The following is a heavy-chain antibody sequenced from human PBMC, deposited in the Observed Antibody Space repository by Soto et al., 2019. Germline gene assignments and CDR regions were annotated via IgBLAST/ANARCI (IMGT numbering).Heavy chain of an antibody. CDR3: GRDGALGDTAVVDS. V-gene: IGHV3-33*01. Sequence: QVQLVESGGGVVQPGKSLRLSCAASGFTFSTYGMHWVRQAPGKGLEWVAVIWYDGSNKYHGDSLKGRFTLSRDNSQNTLYLQINNLRAEDTAVYYCGRDGALGDTAVVDSWGQGTLVTVSS. D-gene: IGHD5-18*01. CDR1: GFTFSTYG. J-gene: IGHJ4*02. CDR2: IWYDGSNK.